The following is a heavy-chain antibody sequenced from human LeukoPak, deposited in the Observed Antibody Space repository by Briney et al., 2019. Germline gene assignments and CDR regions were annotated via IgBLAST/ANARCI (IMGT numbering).Heavy chain of an antibody. CDR1: GFTFSTYA. CDR3: ASPTQLPLKFYYYGMDV. D-gene: IGHD2-2*01. J-gene: IGHJ6*02. CDR2: ISYDGSNK. V-gene: IGHV3-30-3*01. Sequence: PGGSLRLSCAASGFTFSTYAMHWVRQAPGKGLEWVAIISYDGSNKYYADSVKGRFTISRDYSKNTLYLQMNSLIAEDTAVYYCASPTQLPLKFYYYGMDVWGQGTTVTASS.